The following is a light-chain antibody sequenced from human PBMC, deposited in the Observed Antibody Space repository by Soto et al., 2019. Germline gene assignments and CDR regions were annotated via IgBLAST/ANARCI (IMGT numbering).Light chain of an antibody. CDR3: SSYAGSSYV. CDR2: EVS. Sequence: QSALTQPPSASGSPGQSVTLSCTGTSSDVGGYNYVSWYQQHPGKAPKLMIYEVSKRPSGVPDRFSGSKSGNTASLTVSGLHAEDEADYYCSSYAGSSYVFGTGTKVTVL. CDR1: SSDVGGYNY. J-gene: IGLJ1*01. V-gene: IGLV2-8*01.